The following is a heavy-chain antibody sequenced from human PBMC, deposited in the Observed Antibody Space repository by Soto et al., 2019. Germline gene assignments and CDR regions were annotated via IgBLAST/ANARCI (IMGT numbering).Heavy chain of an antibody. CDR1: GGSFSGYA. CDR3: AKDSIPYSSSYDLDH. D-gene: IGHD6-13*01. CDR2: MTATGVSI. V-gene: IGHV3-23*01. J-gene: IGHJ4*02. Sequence: GGSLRLSCVASGGSFSGYAMSWVRQAPGKGLVWVSSMTATGVSIYYADSVRGRFTISRDNSKNTLYLQMSSLRAEDTATYYCAKDSIPYSSSYDLDHWGRGALVTVS.